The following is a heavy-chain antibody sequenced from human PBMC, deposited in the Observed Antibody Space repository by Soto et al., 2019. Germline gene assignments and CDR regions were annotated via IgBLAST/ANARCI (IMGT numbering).Heavy chain of an antibody. CDR1: GYTFISYG. J-gene: IGHJ6*02. CDR3: AITNREVIPAAVTDRYGMDV. CDR2: ISAYNGNT. D-gene: IGHD6-13*01. V-gene: IGHV1-18*01. Sequence: QVQLVQSGAEVKKPGASVKVSCKASGYTFISYGISWVRQAPGQGLEWMGWISAYNGNTNYAQKFQGRVTMSTDTSTSTAYRELRSLRSDDTAVYYCAITNREVIPAAVTDRYGMDVWGQGTTVTVSS.